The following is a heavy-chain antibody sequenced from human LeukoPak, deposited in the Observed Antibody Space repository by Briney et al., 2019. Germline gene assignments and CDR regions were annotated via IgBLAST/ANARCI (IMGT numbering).Heavy chain of an antibody. D-gene: IGHD4-23*01. J-gene: IGHJ3*02. CDR3: ARDRLDYGGNSSPGDDAFDI. CDR1: GGTFSSYA. CDR2: IIPILGIA. V-gene: IGHV1-69*04. Sequence: ASVKVSCKASGGTFSSYAISWARQAPGQGLEWMGMIIPILGIANYAQKFQGRVTITADESTSTANMELSSLRSEDTAVYYCARDRLDYGGNSSPGDDAFDIWGQGTMVTVSS.